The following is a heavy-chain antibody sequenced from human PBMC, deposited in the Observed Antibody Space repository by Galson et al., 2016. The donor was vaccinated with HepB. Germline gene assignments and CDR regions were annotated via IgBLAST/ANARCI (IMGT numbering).Heavy chain of an antibody. J-gene: IGHJ3*02. CDR1: GFSFRIYA. V-gene: IGHV3-23*01. Sequence: SLRLSCAASGFSFRIYAMNWVRQAPGKGLEWVSAISASGGNTYYADSVMGRFTISRDNSKNTLYLQMNSLRAEDTAIYYCAKDIPPRGHDAFDIWGRGTMVTVSS. CDR2: ISASGGNT. CDR3: AKDIPPRGHDAFDI. D-gene: IGHD2-21*01.